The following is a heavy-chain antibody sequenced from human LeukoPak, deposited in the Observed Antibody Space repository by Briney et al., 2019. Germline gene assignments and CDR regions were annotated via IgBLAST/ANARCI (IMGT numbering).Heavy chain of an antibody. CDR2: ISGYNGNT. CDR3: ARALYHTFDY. J-gene: IGHJ4*02. D-gene: IGHD2-2*01. Sequence: ASVKVSCKASGYTFTTYGISWVRQAPGQGLEWMGWISGYNGNTNYAQKFQGRVTMTTDTSTTTAYMDVRSLRSDDTAVYYCARALYHTFDYWGQGTLVTVSS. V-gene: IGHV1-18*01. CDR1: GYTFTTYG.